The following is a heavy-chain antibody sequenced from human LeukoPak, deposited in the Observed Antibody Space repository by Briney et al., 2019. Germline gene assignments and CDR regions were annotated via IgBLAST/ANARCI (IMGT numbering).Heavy chain of an antibody. CDR2: ISSSGSTI. J-gene: IGHJ3*02. CDR3: ARDLNRVAVTGAFDI. Sequence: GGSLRLSCAASGFTVSSNYMSWIRQAPGKGLEGVSYISSSGSTIYYADSVKGRFTISRENAKNSRYLEMNSLRGEETAVYYCARDLNRVAVTGAFDIWGQGTMVTVSS. CDR1: GFTVSSNY. D-gene: IGHD1-14*01. V-gene: IGHV3-11*01.